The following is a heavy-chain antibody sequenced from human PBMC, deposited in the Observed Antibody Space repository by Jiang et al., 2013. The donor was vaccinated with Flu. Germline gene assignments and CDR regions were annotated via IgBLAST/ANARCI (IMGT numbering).Heavy chain of an antibody. J-gene: IGHJ4*02. V-gene: IGHV3-23*01. D-gene: IGHD2-15*01. CDR3: AKDFRIVVVVAATPFDY. Sequence: CAASGFTFSSYAMSWVRQAPGKGLEWVSAISGSGGSTYYADSVKGRFTISRDNSKNTLYLQMNSLRAEDTAVYYCAKDFRIVVVVAATPFDYWGQGTLVTVSS. CDR1: GFTFSSYA. CDR2: ISGSGGST.